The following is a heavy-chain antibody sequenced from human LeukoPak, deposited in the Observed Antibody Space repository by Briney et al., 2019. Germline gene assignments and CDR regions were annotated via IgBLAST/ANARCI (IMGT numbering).Heavy chain of an antibody. J-gene: IGHJ4*02. CDR3: ARGEGYYSYKFYDY. CDR2: ISAYNGNT. D-gene: IGHD3-22*01. Sequence: ISAYNGNTNYAQKLQGRVTMTTDTSTSTAYMELRSLRSDDTAVYYCARGEGYYSYKFYDYWGQGTLVTVSS. V-gene: IGHV1-18*01.